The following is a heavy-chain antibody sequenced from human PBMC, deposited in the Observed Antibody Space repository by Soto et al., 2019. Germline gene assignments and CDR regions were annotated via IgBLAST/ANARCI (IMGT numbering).Heavy chain of an antibody. CDR3: ARQPQYYDFWSGYYWSDYYYGMDV. CDR2: INSDGSST. J-gene: IGHJ6*02. D-gene: IGHD3-3*01. V-gene: IGHV3-74*01. Sequence: GSLRLSCAASGFTFSSYWMHWVRQAPGKGLVWVSRINSDGSSTSYADSVKGRFTISRDNAKNTLYLQMNSLRAEDTAVYYCARQPQYYDFWSGYYWSDYYYGMDVWGQGTTVTVSS. CDR1: GFTFSSYW.